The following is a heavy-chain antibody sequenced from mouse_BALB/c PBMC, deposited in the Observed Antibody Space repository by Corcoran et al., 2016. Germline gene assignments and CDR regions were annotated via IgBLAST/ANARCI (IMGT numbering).Heavy chain of an antibody. J-gene: IGHJ3*01. CDR3: ASDPSWFAY. CDR2: INTYTGEP. V-gene: IGHV9-3-1*01. CDR1: GNTFTNSG. Sequence: QIQLVQSGPELKKPGETVKISCKASGNTFTNSGMNWVKQAPGKGLKWMGWINTYTGEPTYADDFKGRFAFSLETSASTAYLQINNLKNEDTATYFCASDPSWFAYWGQGTLVTVSA.